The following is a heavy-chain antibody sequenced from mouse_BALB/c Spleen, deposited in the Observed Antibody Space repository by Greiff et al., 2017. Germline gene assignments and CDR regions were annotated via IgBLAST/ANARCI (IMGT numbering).Heavy chain of an antibody. V-gene: IGHV3-6*02. CDR2: ISYDGSN. CDR1: GYSITSGYY. CDR3: ARDGDYDGERFAY. Sequence: EVQLQESGPGLVKPSQSLSLTCSVTGYSITSGYYWNWIRQFPGNKLEWMGYISYDGSNNYNPSLKNRISITRDTSKNQFFLKLNSVTTEDTATYYCARDGDYDGERFAYWGQGTLVTVSA. D-gene: IGHD2-4*01. J-gene: IGHJ3*01.